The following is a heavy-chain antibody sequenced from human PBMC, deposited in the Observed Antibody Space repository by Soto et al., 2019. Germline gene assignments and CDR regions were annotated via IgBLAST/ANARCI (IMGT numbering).Heavy chain of an antibody. Sequence: QVQLMQSGAEVKNPGSSVKVSCTASGDTFSNYAISWVRQAPGQGLEWMGGIMSIFGTPNYAQKFHGRVTITADESTSTDYMELSSLRSEDTAMYYCATTMGPGISVAGDYQYYYGGDVWGQGTTVTVSS. CDR1: GDTFSNYA. J-gene: IGHJ6*02. D-gene: IGHD6-19*01. V-gene: IGHV1-69*01. CDR3: ATTMGPGISVAGDYQYYYGGDV. CDR2: IMSIFGTP.